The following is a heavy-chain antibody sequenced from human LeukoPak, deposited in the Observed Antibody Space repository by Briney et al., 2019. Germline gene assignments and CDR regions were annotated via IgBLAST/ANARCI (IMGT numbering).Heavy chain of an antibody. CDR2: ISSSSSYI. CDR1: GFTFSSYS. J-gene: IGHJ3*02. Sequence: TGGSLRLSCAASGFTFSSYSMNWVRQAPGKGLEWVSSISSSSSYIYYADSVKGRFTISRDNAKNSLYLQMNSLRAEDTALYYCAKDIGTGSGNYFDALDIWGQGTMVTVSS. D-gene: IGHD3-10*01. V-gene: IGHV3-21*04. CDR3: AKDIGTGSGNYFDALDI.